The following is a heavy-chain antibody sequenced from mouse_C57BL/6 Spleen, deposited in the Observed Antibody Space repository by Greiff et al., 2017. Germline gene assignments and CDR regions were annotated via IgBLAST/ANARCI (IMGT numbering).Heavy chain of an antibody. CDR2: IDPETGGT. Sequence: QVQLKESGAELVRPGASVTLSCKASGYTFTDYEMHWVKQTPVHGLEWIGAIDPETGGTAYNQKFKGKAILTADKSSSTAYMELRSLTSEDSAVYYCTRQDLYYGIFDYWGQGTTLTVSS. D-gene: IGHD1-1*01. V-gene: IGHV1-15*01. J-gene: IGHJ2*01. CDR1: GYTFTDYE. CDR3: TRQDLYYGIFDY.